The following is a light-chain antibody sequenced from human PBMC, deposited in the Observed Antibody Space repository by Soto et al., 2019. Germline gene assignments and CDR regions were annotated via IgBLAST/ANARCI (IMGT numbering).Light chain of an antibody. CDR3: QQRSNWPPWT. V-gene: IGKV3-11*01. J-gene: IGKJ1*01. Sequence: VLTQSPPTLSLSPGERATLPCRASQSVSTYLAWYQQRPGQAPRLLIHDASNRATGIPARFSGSGSGTEFTLTISRLEPEDFAVYYCQQRSNWPPWTFGPGTKVEIK. CDR1: QSVSTY. CDR2: DAS.